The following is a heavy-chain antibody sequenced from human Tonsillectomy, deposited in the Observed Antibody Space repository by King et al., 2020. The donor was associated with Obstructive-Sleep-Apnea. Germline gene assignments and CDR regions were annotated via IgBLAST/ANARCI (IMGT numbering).Heavy chain of an antibody. CDR3: AKDRGDYCTDGVCHYFDF. V-gene: IGHV3-30*18. CDR1: GFTFSNYG. D-gene: IGHD2-8*01. CDR2: ISYDGSNK. Sequence: VQLVESGGGVVQPGRSLRLSCAASGFTFSNYGMHWVRQAPGKGLEWVAVISYDGSNKYYADSVKGRFTISRENSKNTLYLQMNSLRAEDAAVYYCAKDRGDYCTDGVCHYFDFWGQGTLVTVSS. J-gene: IGHJ4*02.